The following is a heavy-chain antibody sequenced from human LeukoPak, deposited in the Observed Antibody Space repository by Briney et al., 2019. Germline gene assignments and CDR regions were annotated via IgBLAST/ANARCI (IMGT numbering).Heavy chain of an antibody. CDR1: GFTFSSYA. CDR2: ISGSGGST. D-gene: IGHD3-16*01. Sequence: GGSLRLSCAASGFTFSSYAMSWVRHAPGKGLEWVSAISGSGGSTYYAGSVKGRFTISRDNSKNTLYLQMNSLRAEDTAVYYCAKDPGFGFDYWGQGTLVTVSS. V-gene: IGHV3-23*01. J-gene: IGHJ4*02. CDR3: AKDPGFGFDY.